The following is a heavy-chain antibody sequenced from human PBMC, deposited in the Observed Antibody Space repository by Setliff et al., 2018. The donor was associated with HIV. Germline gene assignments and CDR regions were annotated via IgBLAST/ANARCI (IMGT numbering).Heavy chain of an antibody. V-gene: IGHV1-2*02. D-gene: IGHD5-12*01. CDR3: ARGGLATGAFDI. CDR1: GYTFIGDY. J-gene: IGHJ3*02. Sequence: ASVKVSCKGSGYTFIGDYMHWVRQAPGQGLEWMGWINPNSGGTNFAQKFQGRVTMTRDTSISTAYMELSRLRSDDTAVYYCARGGLATGAFDIWGQGTMVTVSS. CDR2: INPNSGGT.